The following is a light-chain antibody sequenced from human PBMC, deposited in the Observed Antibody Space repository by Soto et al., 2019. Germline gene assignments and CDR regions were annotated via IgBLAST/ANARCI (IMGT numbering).Light chain of an antibody. CDR1: QSVSDW. CDR3: QQYNAYSPWT. Sequence: DIQMTQSPSTLSASVGDRVTITCRASQSVSDWLAWYQQKPGKAPKLLIYGASNVESGVPSRFSGSGAGTEFSLTISSLQADDFATYYCQQYNAYSPWTFGQGTKVEI. V-gene: IGKV1-5*01. J-gene: IGKJ1*01. CDR2: GAS.